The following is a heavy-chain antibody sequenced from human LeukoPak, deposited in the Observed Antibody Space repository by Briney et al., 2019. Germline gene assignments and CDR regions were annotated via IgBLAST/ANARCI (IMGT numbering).Heavy chain of an antibody. CDR2: ISAYNGNT. CDR1: GDTFTSYG. D-gene: IGHD1-26*01. V-gene: IGHV1-18*01. Sequence: ASVKVSCKASGDTFTSYGISWGRQAPGQGLEWMGWISAYNGNTNYAQKLQGRVTMTTDTSTSTAYMELRSLRSDDTAVYYCAATRVVGALFDYWGQGTLVTVSS. CDR3: AATRVVGALFDY. J-gene: IGHJ4*02.